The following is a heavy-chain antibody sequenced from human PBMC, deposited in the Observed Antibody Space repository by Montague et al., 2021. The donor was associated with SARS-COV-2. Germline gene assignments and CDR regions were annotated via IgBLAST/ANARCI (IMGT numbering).Heavy chain of an antibody. D-gene: IGHD6-25*01. V-gene: IGHV4-4*07. CDR2: ISSSGGI. Sequence: SKTLSLTCTVSGSISGYYWTWVRQSAGKGLEWIGRISSSGGIDYNASLKSRVTMSLDTSKNQFSLKLSSVTAADTAVYYCARDGYSSGWNGLHWFDPWGQGTLVTVSS. CDR3: ARDGYSSGWNGLHWFDP. J-gene: IGHJ5*02. CDR1: GSISGYY.